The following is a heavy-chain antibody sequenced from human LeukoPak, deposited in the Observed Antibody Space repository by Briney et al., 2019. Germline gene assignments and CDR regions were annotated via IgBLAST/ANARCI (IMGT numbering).Heavy chain of an antibody. D-gene: IGHD3-10*01. J-gene: IGHJ4*02. Sequence: GGSLRLSCAASGLTVSSTFMSWVRQAPGKGLEWVSILFSGGATYYADSVKGQSTISRDDSKNTLFLQMDSLTAEDTAVYYCARGDYGSGQYFDYWGQGTLVTVSS. V-gene: IGHV3-53*01. CDR2: LFSGGAT. CDR3: ARGDYGSGQYFDY. CDR1: GLTVSSTF.